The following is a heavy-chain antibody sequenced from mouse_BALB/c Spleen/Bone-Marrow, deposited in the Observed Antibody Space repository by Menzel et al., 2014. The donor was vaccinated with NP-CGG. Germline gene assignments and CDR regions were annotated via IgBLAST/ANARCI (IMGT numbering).Heavy chain of an antibody. CDR1: GYSITSDYA. CDR3: ARYDYDVGYCDY. D-gene: IGHD2-4*01. V-gene: IGHV3-2*02. Sequence: VQLQQSGPGLVKPSQSLSLTCTVTGYSITSDYAWNWIRQFPGNKLEWMGYISYSGSTSYNPSLKSRISITRDTSKNQFFLQLNSVTTEDTATYYCARYDYDVGYCDYWGQGTTLTVFS. CDR2: ISYSGST. J-gene: IGHJ2*01.